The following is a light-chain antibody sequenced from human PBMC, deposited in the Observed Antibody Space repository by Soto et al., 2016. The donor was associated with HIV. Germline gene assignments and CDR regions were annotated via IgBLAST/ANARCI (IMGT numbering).Light chain of an antibody. J-gene: IGKJ2*01. Sequence: DIQMTQSPSTLSASVGDRVTITCRASQTINRWLAWYQQKPGKAPKLLIYTTSNLESGVPSRFSGRGSGTEFTLTISSLLPDDPATYYCQQYDTYSYTFGQGTKQEI. CDR1: QTINRW. V-gene: IGKV1-5*03. CDR3: QQYDTYSYT. CDR2: TTS.